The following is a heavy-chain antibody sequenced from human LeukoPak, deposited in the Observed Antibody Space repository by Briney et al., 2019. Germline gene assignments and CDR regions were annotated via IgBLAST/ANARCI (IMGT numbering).Heavy chain of an antibody. J-gene: IGHJ1*01. V-gene: IGHV4-59*01. CDR3: GRVRTGNTGSPEYFED. CDR2: LFYSGNT. CDR1: GGSISSYY. Sequence: SETLSLTCSVSGGSISSYYWSWIRQPPGKGLEWIGYLFYSGNTNSNPSLKSRVTILADTSKNQFSLRLNSVTAADKAVYFCGRVRTGNTGSPEYFEDWGQGTLVTVSS. D-gene: IGHD5-12*01.